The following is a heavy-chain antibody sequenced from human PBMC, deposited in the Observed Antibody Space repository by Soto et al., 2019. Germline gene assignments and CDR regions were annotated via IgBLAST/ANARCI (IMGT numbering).Heavy chain of an antibody. J-gene: IGHJ4*02. CDR1: GFNFDSYA. CDR3: AKAPHASDYAGRGFDF. Sequence: EVQLLESGGGLEQTGGSLRLSCAASGFNFDSYAMGWVRQAPGKGLEWDSAISSRGDRVYYADSVKGRSTISRDNSKNTLFLQMNSLRAEDTAVFYCAKAPHASDYAGRGFDFWGQGTLVTVSS. V-gene: IGHV3-23*01. CDR2: ISSRGDRV. D-gene: IGHD5-12*01.